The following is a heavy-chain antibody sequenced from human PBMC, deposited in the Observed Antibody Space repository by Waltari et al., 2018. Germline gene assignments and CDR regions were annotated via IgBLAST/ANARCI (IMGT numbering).Heavy chain of an antibody. Sequence: QLQLQESGPRLVRPSETLSLICRVSGVSITSNRHYWAWIRQAPGTGLEWIGTVSYSGTTYISPSLNGRVSVSRDTSKNQVSLILCAVTAADMAVYYCATYIGASVGTAAFDVWGQGTMVTVSS. CDR3: ATYIGASVGTAAFDV. CDR1: GVSITSNRHY. J-gene: IGHJ3*01. CDR2: VSYSGTT. V-gene: IGHV4-39*01. D-gene: IGHD5-12*01.